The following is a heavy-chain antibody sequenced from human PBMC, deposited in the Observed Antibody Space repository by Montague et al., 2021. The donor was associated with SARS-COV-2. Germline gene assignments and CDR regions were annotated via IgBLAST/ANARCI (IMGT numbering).Heavy chain of an antibody. CDR2: TSGSGGST. CDR3: AKGRTVVATISPFDY. CDR1: GFTFSSYA. V-gene: IGHV3-23*01. Sequence: SLRLSCPASGFTFSSYAMSWVRQAPGKGLEWVSATSGSGGSTYYADSVKGRFTIPRDNSKNTLYLQMNSLRAEDTAVYYCAKGRTVVATISPFDYWGQGTLVTVSS. J-gene: IGHJ4*02. D-gene: IGHD5-12*01.